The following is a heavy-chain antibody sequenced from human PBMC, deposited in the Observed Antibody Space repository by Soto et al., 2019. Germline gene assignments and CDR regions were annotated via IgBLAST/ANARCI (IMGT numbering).Heavy chain of an antibody. Sequence: EVQLVESGGGLIQPGGSLRLSCAASEFTVSSNYMNWVRQAPGKGLEWVSVIYSGDGGGTTYYADSVKGRFTISRDNSKNTLYLQMNSLRAEDTAVYYCARAGGIAATNTIDYWGQGTLVTVSS. V-gene: IGHV3-53*01. CDR2: IYSGDGGGTT. J-gene: IGHJ4*02. D-gene: IGHD6-13*01. CDR3: ARAGGIAATNTIDY. CDR1: EFTVSSNY.